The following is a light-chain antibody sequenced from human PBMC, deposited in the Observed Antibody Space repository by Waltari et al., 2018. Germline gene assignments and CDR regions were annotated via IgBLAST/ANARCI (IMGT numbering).Light chain of an antibody. V-gene: IGLV1-51*01. J-gene: IGLJ2*01. Sequence: QSVLTQPPSVSAAPGQKVTISCSGSSSNIGSHYVFWYQQLPRTAPKLLIYDNDKRPAGIPDRFSGSKSGTSATLGITGLQTGDEADYYCATWDDSLSAVVFGGGTKLAVL. CDR1: SSNIGSHY. CDR3: ATWDDSLSAVV. CDR2: DND.